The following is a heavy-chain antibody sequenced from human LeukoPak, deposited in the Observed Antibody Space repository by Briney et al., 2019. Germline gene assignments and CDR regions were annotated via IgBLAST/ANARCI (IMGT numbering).Heavy chain of an antibody. D-gene: IGHD2-15*01. J-gene: IGHJ4*02. V-gene: IGHV3-23*01. Sequence: PGGSLRLSCTGSGFTFGDYAMSWVRQAPGKGLEWVSAISGTGASTYYADSVKGRFTISRDNSKNTLYLQMNSLKAEDTAVYYCAKSVAYCSGGSCPAIYFDYWGQGTLVTVSS. CDR1: GFTFGDYA. CDR2: ISGTGAST. CDR3: AKSVAYCSGGSCPAIYFDY.